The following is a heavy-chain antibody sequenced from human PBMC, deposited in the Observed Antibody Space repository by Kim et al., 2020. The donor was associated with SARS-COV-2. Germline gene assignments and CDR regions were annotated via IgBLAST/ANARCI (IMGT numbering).Heavy chain of an antibody. V-gene: IGHV4-59*08. J-gene: IGHJ6*01. CDR3: ARQRSSHWPDYYFYGVDV. Sequence: SETLSLTCTVSGGSIGSFYWTWIRQPPGKGLEWIGFIFYRGDTRYSPSLKSRATISVDTSKNQFSLNLRSVTAADTAVYYGARQRSSHWPDYYFYGVDV. CDR2: IFYRGDT. CDR1: GGSIGSFY. D-gene: IGHD6-19*01.